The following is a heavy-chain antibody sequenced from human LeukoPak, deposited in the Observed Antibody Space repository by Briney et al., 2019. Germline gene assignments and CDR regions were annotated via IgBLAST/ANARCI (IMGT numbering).Heavy chain of an antibody. J-gene: IGHJ4*02. D-gene: IGHD2-21*02. CDR2: ISGSGVGT. CDR1: GFTFSSYA. Sequence: GRSLRLSCAASGFTFSSYAMTWVRQALGKGLEWVSVISGSGVGTYYADSVKGRFTVSRDNSKNTLYLQMNSLRAEDTAVYYCAKLIHNNPISCGGDCHFDCWGQGTLVTVSS. V-gene: IGHV3-23*01. CDR3: AKLIHNNPISCGGDCHFDC.